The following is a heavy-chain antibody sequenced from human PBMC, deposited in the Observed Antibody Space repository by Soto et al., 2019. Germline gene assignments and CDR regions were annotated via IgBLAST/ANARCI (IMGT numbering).Heavy chain of an antibody. CDR2: FYYSGST. V-gene: IGHV4-59*01. J-gene: IGHJ4*02. CDR1: GGSISSYY. D-gene: IGHD6-19*01. Sequence: LPETLSLTCTVSGGSISSYYWSWIRQPPGKGLEWIGYFYYSGSTNYNPSLKSRVTISVDTSKNQFSLKLSSVTAADTAVYYCARGGWKLFDYWGQGTLVTVSS. CDR3: ARGGWKLFDY.